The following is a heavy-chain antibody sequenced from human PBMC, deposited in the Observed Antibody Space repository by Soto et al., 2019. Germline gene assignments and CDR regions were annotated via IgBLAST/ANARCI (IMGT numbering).Heavy chain of an antibody. V-gene: IGHV4-34*01. Sequence: SETLSLTCAVYGGSFGGYYWSWIRQPPGKGLEWIGEINHSGSTNYNPSLKSRVTISVDTPKNQFSLKLSSVTAADTAVYYCARLLLWFGELQWNWFDPWGQGTLVTVSS. CDR3: ARLLLWFGELQWNWFDP. CDR2: INHSGST. D-gene: IGHD3-10*01. CDR1: GGSFGGYY. J-gene: IGHJ5*02.